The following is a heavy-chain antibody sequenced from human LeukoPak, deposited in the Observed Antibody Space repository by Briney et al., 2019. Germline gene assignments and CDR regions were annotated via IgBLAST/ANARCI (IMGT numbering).Heavy chain of an antibody. D-gene: IGHD2-15*01. CDR2: IYYSGST. CDR3: ARSNIVVVVAATDGAFDI. CDR1: GGSISSSSYY. Sequence: PSETLSLTCTVSGGSISSSSYYWGWIRQPPGKGLEWIGSIYYSGSTYYNPSLKSRVTISVDTSKNQFSLKLSSVTAADTAVYYRARSNIVVVVAATDGAFDIWGQGTMVTVSS. J-gene: IGHJ3*02. V-gene: IGHV4-39*07.